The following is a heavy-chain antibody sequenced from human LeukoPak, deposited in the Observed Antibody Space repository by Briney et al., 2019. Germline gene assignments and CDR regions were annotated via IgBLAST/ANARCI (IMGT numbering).Heavy chain of an antibody. CDR1: GFTFSSYS. V-gene: IGHV3-21*04. CDR2: ISSSSSYI. D-gene: IGHD6-13*01. CDR3: AKGYSSSWYYFDY. J-gene: IGHJ4*02. Sequence: GGSLRLSCAASGFTFSSYSMNWVRQAPGKGLEWVSSISSSSSYIYYADSVKGRFTISRDNSKNTLYLQMNSLRAEDTAIYYCAKGYSSSWYYFDYWGQGTLVTVSS.